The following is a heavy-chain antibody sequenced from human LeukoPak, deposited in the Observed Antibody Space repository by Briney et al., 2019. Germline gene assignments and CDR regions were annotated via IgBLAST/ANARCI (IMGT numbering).Heavy chain of an antibody. J-gene: IGHJ4*02. CDR1: GGSISSFY. V-gene: IGHV4-59*01. Sequence: SETLSLTCTVSGGSISSFYWSWIRQPPGKGLPWIGYIYYSGSTNYNPSLKSRVTISVDTSKNQFSLKLSSVTAADTAVYYCARSYYYDSSGYFDYWGQGTLVTVSS. CDR3: ARSYYYDSSGYFDY. CDR2: IYYSGST. D-gene: IGHD3-22*01.